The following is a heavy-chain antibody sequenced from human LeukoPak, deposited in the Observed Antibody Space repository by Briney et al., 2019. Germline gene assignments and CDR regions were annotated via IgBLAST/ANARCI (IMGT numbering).Heavy chain of an antibody. J-gene: IGHJ3*02. CDR3: ARERYSSSWRPDAFDI. Sequence: ASVKVSCKASGYTFNSYYLHWVRQAPGQGREWMGIINPSGGSTSYAQKFQGRVTMTRDTSTSTVYMGLSSLRSEDTAVYYCARERYSSSWRPDAFDIWGQGTMVTVSS. CDR1: GYTFNSYY. CDR2: INPSGGST. V-gene: IGHV1-46*02. D-gene: IGHD6-13*01.